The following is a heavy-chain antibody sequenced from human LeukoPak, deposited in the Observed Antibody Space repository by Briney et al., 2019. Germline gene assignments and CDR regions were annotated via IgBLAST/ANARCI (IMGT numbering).Heavy chain of an antibody. CDR1: GGSFSGYY. CDR3: ARGEPLITIFGVVKNWFDP. V-gene: IGHV4-34*01. CDR2: INHSGNT. D-gene: IGHD3-3*01. J-gene: IGHJ5*02. Sequence: PSETLSLTCAVYGGSFSGYYWSWIRQPPGKGLEWIGEINHSGNTNYNPSLKSRVTMSVDTSKNQFSLKLSSVTAADTAVYYCARGEPLITIFGVVKNWFDPWGQGTLVTVSS.